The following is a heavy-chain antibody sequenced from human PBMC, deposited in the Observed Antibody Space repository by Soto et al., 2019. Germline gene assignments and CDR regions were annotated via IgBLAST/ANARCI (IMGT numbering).Heavy chain of an antibody. Sequence: GGSLRLSCAASGFTFSTYWMSWVRQAPGKGLEWVANIKQDGSEKYYVDSVKGRFTISRDNAKNSLYLQMSSLRAEETAVYYCARDIITTLGSYAMDVWGQGTTVTVSS. CDR1: GFTFSTYW. CDR2: IKQDGSEK. V-gene: IGHV3-7*05. J-gene: IGHJ6*02. CDR3: ARDIITTLGSYAMDV. D-gene: IGHD3-3*01.